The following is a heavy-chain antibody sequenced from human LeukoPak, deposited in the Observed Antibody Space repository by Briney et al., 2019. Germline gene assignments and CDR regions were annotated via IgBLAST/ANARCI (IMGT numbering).Heavy chain of an antibody. CDR1: GFTFSSYT. Sequence: GGSLRLSCAASGFTFSSYTMNWVRQAPGKGLEWVSSISSSSGYIYYADSVKGRFTISRDNAKNSLYLQLNSLRAEDTAVCYCVNDCSSSSCYDYWGQGTLVTVSS. D-gene: IGHD2-2*01. CDR3: VNDCSSSSCYDY. J-gene: IGHJ4*02. V-gene: IGHV3-21*01. CDR2: ISSSSGYI.